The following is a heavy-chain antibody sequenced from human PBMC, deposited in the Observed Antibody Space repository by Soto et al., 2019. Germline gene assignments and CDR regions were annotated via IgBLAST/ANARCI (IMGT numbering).Heavy chain of an antibody. CDR3: ARDRVEMATNWQFDY. CDR2: IIPIFGTA. J-gene: IGHJ4*02. D-gene: IGHD5-12*01. Sequence: QVQLVQSGAEVKKPGSSVKVSCKASGGTFSSYAISWVRQAPGQGLEWMGGIIPIFGTANYAQKFQGRVTITADKSTSTAYMELSSLRSEDTAVYYCARDRVEMATNWQFDYWCQGPLVTVSS. CDR1: GGTFSSYA. V-gene: IGHV1-69*06.